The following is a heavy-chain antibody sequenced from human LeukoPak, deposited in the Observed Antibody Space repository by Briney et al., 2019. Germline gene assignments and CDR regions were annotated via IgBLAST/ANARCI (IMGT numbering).Heavy chain of an antibody. V-gene: IGHV3-53*01. D-gene: IGHD6-19*01. Sequence: PGGSLRLSCAASGFTVSNNYINWVRQAPGKGLEWVSIIYSSGNTYYADSVEGRFTISRDNSKNMVYLQMNSLRAEDTAVYYCARGVTNIAVGDYWVQGTLVTVSS. J-gene: IGHJ4*02. CDR3: ARGVTNIAVGDY. CDR2: IYSSGNT. CDR1: GFTVSNNY.